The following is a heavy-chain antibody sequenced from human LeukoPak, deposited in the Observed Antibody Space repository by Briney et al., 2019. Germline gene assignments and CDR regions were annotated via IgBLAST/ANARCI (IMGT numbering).Heavy chain of an antibody. J-gene: IGHJ5*01. V-gene: IGHV4-39*07. CDR1: RDSISSSNYY. CDR2: IFYSGST. Sequence: SETLSLTRNVSRDSISSSNYYWGWIRPTPGKGLEWIGSIFYSGSTYYPPSLKSRVTMALDMSKNHFYLRLTSVTDADTAVYYCARQVAIVEPTDPNWFDSWGQGTLVTVSS. CDR3: ARQVAIVEPTDPNWFDS. D-gene: IGHD1-26*01.